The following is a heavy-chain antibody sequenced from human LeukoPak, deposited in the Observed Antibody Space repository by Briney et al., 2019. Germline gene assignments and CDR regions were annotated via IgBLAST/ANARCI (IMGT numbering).Heavy chain of an antibody. Sequence: SGTLSLTCTVSGGSISSSSYYWGWIRQPPGKGLEWIGSIYYSGSTYYNPSLKSRVTISVDTSRNQFSLKLSSVIAADTAVYYCARPRGSYFDFDYWGQGTLVTVSS. CDR3: ARPRGSYFDFDY. CDR1: GGSISSSSYY. D-gene: IGHD1-26*01. V-gene: IGHV4-39*01. J-gene: IGHJ4*02. CDR2: IYYSGST.